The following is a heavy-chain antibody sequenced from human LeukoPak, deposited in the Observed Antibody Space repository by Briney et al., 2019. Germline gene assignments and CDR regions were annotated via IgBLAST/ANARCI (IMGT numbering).Heavy chain of an antibody. CDR1: GFTFTSSA. V-gene: IGHV1-58*02. Sequence: GTSVKVSCKASGFTFTSSAMQWVRQARGQRLEWIGWIVVGSGNTNYAQKFQERVTSTRDMSTSTAYMELSSLRSEDTAVYYCAATSVYYDFWSGYSGHYYYMDVWGKGTTVTVSS. D-gene: IGHD3-3*01. J-gene: IGHJ6*03. CDR3: AATSVYYDFWSGYSGHYYYMDV. CDR2: IVVGSGNT.